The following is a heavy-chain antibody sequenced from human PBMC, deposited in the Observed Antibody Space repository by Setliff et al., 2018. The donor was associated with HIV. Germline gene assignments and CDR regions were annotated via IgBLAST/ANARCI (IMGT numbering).Heavy chain of an antibody. CDR3: AREVFSGWRIFDI. CDR1: GGSISSSNW. J-gene: IGHJ3*02. CDR2: IYHTGST. Sequence: PSETLSLTCAVSGGSISSSNWWNWVRQPPGKGLEWIGEIYHTGSTNYNPSLKSRLTISVDKSNNQFSLKLSSVTAADTAVYYCAREVFSGWRIFDIWGHGTMVTVSS. D-gene: IGHD6-19*01. V-gene: IGHV4-4*02.